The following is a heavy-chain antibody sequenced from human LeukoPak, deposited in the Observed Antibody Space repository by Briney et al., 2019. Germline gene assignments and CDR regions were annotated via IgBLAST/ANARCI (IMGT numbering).Heavy chain of an antibody. V-gene: IGHV3-21*04. Sequence: GGSLRLSCAASGFTFSSYSMNWVRQAPGKGLEWVSSISSSSSYIYYADSVKGRFTISRDNAKNSLYLQMNSLRAEDTAVYYCARINMVRGVSRYIDYWGQGTLVTVSS. CDR1: GFTFSSYS. CDR3: ARINMVRGVSRYIDY. D-gene: IGHD3-10*01. J-gene: IGHJ4*02. CDR2: ISSSSSYI.